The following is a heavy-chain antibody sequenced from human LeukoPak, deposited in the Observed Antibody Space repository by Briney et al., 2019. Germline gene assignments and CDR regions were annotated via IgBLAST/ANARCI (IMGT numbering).Heavy chain of an antibody. Sequence: PGGSLRLSCAASGFTFSSYGMHWVRQAPGKGLEWVAVISYDGSNKYYADSVKGRFTISRDNSKNTLYLQMNSLRAEDTAVYYCAKDYGGGRTIYWYFDLGGRGTLVTVSS. CDR1: GFTFSSYG. CDR3: AKDYGGGRTIYWYFDL. J-gene: IGHJ2*01. V-gene: IGHV3-30*18. CDR2: ISYDGSNK. D-gene: IGHD4-23*01.